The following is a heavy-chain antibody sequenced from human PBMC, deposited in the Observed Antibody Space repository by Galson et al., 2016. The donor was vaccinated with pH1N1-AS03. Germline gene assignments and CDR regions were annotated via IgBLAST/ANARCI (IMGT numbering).Heavy chain of an antibody. CDR3: ARVSAGLTGYYYAMDV. D-gene: IGHD4/OR15-4a*01. J-gene: IGHJ6*02. CDR1: GGTCSSSA. CDR2: ILPIFGTA. V-gene: IGHV1-69*06. Sequence: SVKVSCKASGGTCSSSAVGWVRQAPGQGLEWMGGILPIFGTANYAQRFQARLSITADKSTNTVYLELTSLRSDDTAVYYCARVSAGLTGYYYAMDVWGQGTTVTVSS.